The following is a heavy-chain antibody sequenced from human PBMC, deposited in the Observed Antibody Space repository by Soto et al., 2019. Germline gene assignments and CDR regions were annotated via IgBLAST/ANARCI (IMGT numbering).Heavy chain of an antibody. Sequence: PGGSLRLSCAASGFTFSSYAMSWVRQAPGKGLEWVSAISGSGGSTYYADSVKGRFTISRDNSKNTLYLQMNSLRAEDTAVYYCAKEGLMVYANYYYYGMGVWGQGTTVTVSS. CDR1: GFTFSSYA. V-gene: IGHV3-23*01. D-gene: IGHD2-8*01. J-gene: IGHJ6*02. CDR3: AKEGLMVYANYYYYGMGV. CDR2: ISGSGGST.